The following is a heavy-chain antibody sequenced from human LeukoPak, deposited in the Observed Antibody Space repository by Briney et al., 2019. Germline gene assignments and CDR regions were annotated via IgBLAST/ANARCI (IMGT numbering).Heavy chain of an antibody. Sequence: GGSLRLSCAASGFTFGSYSMNWVRQAPGKGLEWVSSISTSISYIYYADSVKGRFTISRDNAKNSLYLRMNSLRAEDTAVYYCARAIFSSGWYLVDYWGQGTLVTVSS. V-gene: IGHV3-21*01. CDR1: GFTFGSYS. J-gene: IGHJ4*02. CDR2: ISTSISYI. D-gene: IGHD6-19*01. CDR3: ARAIFSSGWYLVDY.